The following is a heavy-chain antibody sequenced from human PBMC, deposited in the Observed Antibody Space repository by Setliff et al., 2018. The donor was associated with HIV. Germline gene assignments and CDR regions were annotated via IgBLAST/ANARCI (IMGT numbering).Heavy chain of an antibody. J-gene: IGHJ6*03. CDR1: GDSVTTPYY. CDR2: IYHSGAT. Sequence: LSLTCTLSGDSVTTPYYWGWIRQPPGKGLEWVGSIYHSGATYFTPSLKSRVTLSVDTSKNQLFLRLTSVSAADTGLYFCARHSPVTTEDYMDVWGKGTTVTVSS. D-gene: IGHD4-17*01. V-gene: IGHV4-38-2*02. CDR3: ARHSPVTTEDYMDV.